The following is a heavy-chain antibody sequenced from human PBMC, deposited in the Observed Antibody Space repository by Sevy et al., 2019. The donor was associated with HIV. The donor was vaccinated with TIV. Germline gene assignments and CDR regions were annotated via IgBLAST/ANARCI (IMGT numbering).Heavy chain of an antibody. J-gene: IGHJ6*02. CDR2: ISGSGGST. D-gene: IGHD6-19*01. CDR3: AKREQWLAIYYYYGMDV. CDR1: GFTFSSYA. V-gene: IGHV3-23*01. Sequence: GGSLRLSCAASGFTFSSYAMSWVRQAPGKGLEWVSAISGSGGSTYYADPVKGRFTISRDNSKNTLYLQMNSLRAEDTAVYYCAKREQWLAIYYYYGMDVWGQGTTVTVSS.